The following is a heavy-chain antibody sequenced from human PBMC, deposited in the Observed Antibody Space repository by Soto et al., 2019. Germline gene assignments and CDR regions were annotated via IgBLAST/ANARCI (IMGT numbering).Heavy chain of an antibody. CDR2: IYPGDSDT. Sequence: PRESLKISFTGSGGSFARYWISWVRQMPGKGLEWMGIIYPGDSDTRYSPSFQGQVTISADKSISTAYLQWSSLKASDTAMYYCARLPGYWGQGTLVTVSS. J-gene: IGHJ4*02. CDR1: GGSFARYW. CDR3: ARLPGY. V-gene: IGHV5-51*01.